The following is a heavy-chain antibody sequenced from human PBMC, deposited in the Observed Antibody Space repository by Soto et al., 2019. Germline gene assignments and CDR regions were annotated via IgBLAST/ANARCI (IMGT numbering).Heavy chain of an antibody. D-gene: IGHD1-1*01. CDR3: ARGERYYYMDV. CDR2: ISSDGSST. J-gene: IGHJ6*03. Sequence: EMQLVESRGGLVQPGGSLRLSCAASGFTFSSYWMHWVRQAPGKGLVWVARISSDGSSTNYGDSVKGRFTISRDNAKNTLYLQVNSLRADDTAVYYCARGERYYYMDVWGKGTTVTVSS. CDR1: GFTFSSYW. V-gene: IGHV3-74*01.